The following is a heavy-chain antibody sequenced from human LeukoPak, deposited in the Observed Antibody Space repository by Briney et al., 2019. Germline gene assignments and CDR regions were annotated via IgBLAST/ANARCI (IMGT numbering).Heavy chain of an antibody. CDR1: GFSLDDYD. Sequence: PGGSLRLSCGVSGFSLDDYDMGWVRQAPGKGLEYVSGINWNGAETGSADSVKGRFTISRDNAKKSLYLQMNSLRDEDTAFYYCARRASGGSTYWYFDLWGRGTLVTVSS. D-gene: IGHD6-19*01. V-gene: IGHV3-20*04. CDR3: ARRASGGSTYWYFDL. CDR2: INWNGAET. J-gene: IGHJ2*01.